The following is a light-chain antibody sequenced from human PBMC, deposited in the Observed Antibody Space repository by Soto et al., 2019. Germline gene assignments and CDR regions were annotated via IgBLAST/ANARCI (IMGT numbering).Light chain of an antibody. V-gene: IGLV2-18*02. CDR3: YSFTSSNTYV. Sequence: QSALTQAPSVSGSPGQSVTISCTGTSSDVGSYNRVSWYQQPPGTAPKVTIYEVSNRPSGVPDRFSGSKSGNTASLTISGLQPEDEADYYCYSFTSSNTYVFGTGTKVTVL. CDR1: SSDVGSYNR. CDR2: EVS. J-gene: IGLJ1*01.